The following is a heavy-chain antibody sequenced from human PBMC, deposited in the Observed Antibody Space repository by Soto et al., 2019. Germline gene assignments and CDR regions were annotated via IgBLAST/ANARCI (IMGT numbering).Heavy chain of an antibody. CDR3: AGRVSGYSRGYYYGMDV. J-gene: IGHJ6*02. V-gene: IGHV4-31*03. Sequence: QVQLQESGPGLVKPSQTLSLTCTVSGGSISSGGYYWSWIRQHPGKGLEWIGYIYYSGSTYYNPSLKSRVTISVDTSKNQFSLKLSSVTAADTAVYYCAGRVSGYSRGYYYGMDVWGQGTTVTVSS. CDR1: GGSISSGGYY. CDR2: IYYSGST. D-gene: IGHD3-22*01.